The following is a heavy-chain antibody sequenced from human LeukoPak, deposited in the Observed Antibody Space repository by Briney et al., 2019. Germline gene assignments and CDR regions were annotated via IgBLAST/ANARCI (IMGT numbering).Heavy chain of an antibody. CDR3: ASPAPGAAGQYFDY. V-gene: IGHV4-39*07. CDR1: GGSISSSSYY. Sequence: PSETLSLTCTVSGGSISSSSYYWGWIRQPPGKGLEWIGSIYYSGSTYYNPSLKSRVTISVDKSKNQFSLKLSSVTAADTAVYYCASPAPGAAGQYFDYWGQGTLVTVSS. D-gene: IGHD6-13*01. CDR2: IYYSGST. J-gene: IGHJ4*02.